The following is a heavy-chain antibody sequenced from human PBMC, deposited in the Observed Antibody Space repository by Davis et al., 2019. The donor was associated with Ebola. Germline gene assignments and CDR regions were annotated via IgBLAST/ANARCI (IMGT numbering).Heavy chain of an antibody. Sequence: MPSETLSLTCAVYGGSLSGYYWCWIRQSPGKGLEWIGEINHSGSTNCNPSLKSRVTISVDTSKNQFSLKLSSVTAADTAVYFCAKVGATPYGMDVWGQGTTVTVSS. V-gene: IGHV4-34*01. J-gene: IGHJ6*02. D-gene: IGHD1-26*01. CDR1: GGSLSGYY. CDR3: AKVGATPYGMDV. CDR2: INHSGST.